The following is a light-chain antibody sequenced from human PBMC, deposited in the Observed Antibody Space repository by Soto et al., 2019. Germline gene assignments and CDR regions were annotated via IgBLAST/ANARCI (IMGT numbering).Light chain of an antibody. J-gene: IGKJ5*01. V-gene: IGKV3-20*01. CDR2: GAS. CDR1: QSVSSTY. Sequence: EIVLTQSPGTLSLSPEERATRSCRASQSVSSTYLAWYQQKPGQAPRLLIYGASSRATGIPDRFSGSGSGTDFTLTISRVAPEDFAVYYCQQYVGLPITFGQGTRLEI. CDR3: QQYVGLPIT.